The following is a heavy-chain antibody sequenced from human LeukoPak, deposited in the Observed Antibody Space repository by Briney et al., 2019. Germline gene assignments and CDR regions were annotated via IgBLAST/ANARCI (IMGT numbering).Heavy chain of an antibody. Sequence: GGSLRLSCAASGFTFSSYSMNWVRQAPGKGLEWVSSISSSSSYIYYADSVKGRFTISRDNAKNSLYLQMNSLRAEDTAVYYCARDSSWFGARGWFDPWGQGTPATVSS. CDR3: ARDSSWFGARGWFDP. CDR1: GFTFSSYS. V-gene: IGHV3-21*01. CDR2: ISSSSSYI. D-gene: IGHD3-10*01. J-gene: IGHJ5*02.